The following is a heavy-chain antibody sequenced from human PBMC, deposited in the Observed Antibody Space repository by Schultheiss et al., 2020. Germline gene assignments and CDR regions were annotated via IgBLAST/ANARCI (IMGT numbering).Heavy chain of an antibody. CDR2: IRSKANSYAT. V-gene: IGHV3-73*01. CDR1: GFTFSNAW. CDR3: TRHVGAWDTDAFDI. D-gene: IGHD1-26*01. Sequence: GGSLRLSCAASGFTFSNAWMSWVRQAPGKGLEWVGRIRSKANSYATAYAASVKGRFTISRDDSKNTAYLQMNSLKTEDTAVYYCTRHVGAWDTDAFDIWGKGTRVTVSS. J-gene: IGHJ3*02.